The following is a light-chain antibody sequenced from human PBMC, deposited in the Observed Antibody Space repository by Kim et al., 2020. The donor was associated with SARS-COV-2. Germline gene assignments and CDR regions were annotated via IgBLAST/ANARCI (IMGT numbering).Light chain of an antibody. Sequence: QSITISCTGTISDVGGYNYVSWYQQHPGKAPKLMIYDVSNRPSGVSNRFSGSKSGNTASLTISGLQAEDEADYHCSSYTSSSTLVFGGGTQLTVL. V-gene: IGLV2-14*03. J-gene: IGLJ7*01. CDR1: ISDVGGYNY. CDR2: DVS. CDR3: SSYTSSSTLV.